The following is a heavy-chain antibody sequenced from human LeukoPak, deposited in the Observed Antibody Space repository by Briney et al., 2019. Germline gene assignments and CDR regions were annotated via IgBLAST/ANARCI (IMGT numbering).Heavy chain of an antibody. CDR1: GGSISSYY. Sequence: SETLSLTCTVSGGSISSYYWSWIRQPPGKGLEWIGYIYYSGSTNYNPSLKSRVTISVDKSKNQFSLKLSSVTAADTAVYYCAREGGSSSLDVWGKGTTVTVSS. V-gene: IGHV4-59*12. CDR3: AREGGSSSLDV. CDR2: IYYSGST. J-gene: IGHJ6*04. D-gene: IGHD6-13*01.